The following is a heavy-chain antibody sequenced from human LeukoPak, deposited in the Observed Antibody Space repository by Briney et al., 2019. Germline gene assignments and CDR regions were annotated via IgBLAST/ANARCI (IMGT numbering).Heavy chain of an antibody. J-gene: IGHJ4*02. D-gene: IGHD4-17*01. Sequence: GGSLRLSCAASGFTFHDYAMPWVRQAAGKGLEWVSLISGDGISTYYADSVKGRFTISRDNSKNSLYLQMNSLRTEDTALYYCAKDGYGDYDYWGQGTLVTVSS. CDR3: AKDGYGDYDY. CDR2: ISGDGIST. CDR1: GFTFHDYA. V-gene: IGHV3-43*02.